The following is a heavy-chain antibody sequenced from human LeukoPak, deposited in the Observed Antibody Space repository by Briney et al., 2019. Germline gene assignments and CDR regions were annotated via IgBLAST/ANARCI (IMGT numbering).Heavy chain of an antibody. CDR3: ARRSSALDAFDI. CDR1: GGTFSSYT. V-gene: IGHV1-69*02. D-gene: IGHD6-25*01. CDR2: IIPILGIA. Sequence: ASVKVSCKASGGTFSSYTISWVRQAPGQGLEWMGRIIPILGIANHAQKFQGRVTITADKSTSTAYMELSSLRSEDTAVYYCARRSSALDAFDIWGQGTMVTVSP. J-gene: IGHJ3*02.